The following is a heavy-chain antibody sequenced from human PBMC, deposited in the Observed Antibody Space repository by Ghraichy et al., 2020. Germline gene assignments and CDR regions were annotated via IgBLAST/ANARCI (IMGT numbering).Heavy chain of an antibody. Sequence: LTCAASGFTFDDYGMHWVRQAPGKGLEWVSGINWNSGSIAYGDSVKGRFKISSDNAKNSLYLEMNSLRPEDTALYYCAKAETAMVNSAFDAWGQGTMVSVSP. CDR3: AKAETAMVNSAFDA. CDR1: GFTFDDYG. CDR2: INWNSGSI. D-gene: IGHD5-18*01. V-gene: IGHV3-9*01. J-gene: IGHJ3*01.